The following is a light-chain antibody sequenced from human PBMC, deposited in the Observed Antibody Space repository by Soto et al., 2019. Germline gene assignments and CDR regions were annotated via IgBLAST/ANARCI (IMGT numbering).Light chain of an antibody. Sequence: DIQMTQSPSSLSASVGDRVTITCRASQSISSYLNWYQQKPGKAPKLLIYAASSLQSGVPSRFSGSGSGTDFTLTISSLQPEDFATYYGQQSYSTPWTFGQGTKGDIK. CDR1: QSISSY. J-gene: IGKJ1*01. CDR2: AAS. V-gene: IGKV1-39*01. CDR3: QQSYSTPWT.